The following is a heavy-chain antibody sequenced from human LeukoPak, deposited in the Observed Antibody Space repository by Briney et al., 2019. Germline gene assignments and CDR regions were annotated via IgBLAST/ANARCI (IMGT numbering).Heavy chain of an antibody. CDR3: TRHADLVDTAMGGMTD. CDR1: GGSIHSY. J-gene: IGHJ4*02. Sequence: NSSETLSLTCTVSGGSIHSYWSWIRQPAGKVLEWIGRISGSGTITYNPALQSRLTISIDTSKNQFSLKLMSVTAADTAVYYCTRHADLVDTAMGGMTDWGQGTLVTVSS. V-gene: IGHV4-4*07. CDR2: ISGSGTI. D-gene: IGHD5-18*01.